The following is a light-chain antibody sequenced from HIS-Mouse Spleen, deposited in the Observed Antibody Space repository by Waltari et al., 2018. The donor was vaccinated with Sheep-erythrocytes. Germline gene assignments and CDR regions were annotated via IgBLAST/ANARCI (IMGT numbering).Light chain of an antibody. Sequence: SYALTQPLSVSVSPGQTASITCSGDKLGDKYACWYQQKPGQSPVLVIYQDSKRPSGIPERFSGSNSGNTATLTISGAQAMDEADYYCQAWDSSTVVFGGGTKLTVL. CDR1: KLGDKY. CDR2: QDS. CDR3: QAWDSSTVV. J-gene: IGLJ2*01. V-gene: IGLV3-1*01.